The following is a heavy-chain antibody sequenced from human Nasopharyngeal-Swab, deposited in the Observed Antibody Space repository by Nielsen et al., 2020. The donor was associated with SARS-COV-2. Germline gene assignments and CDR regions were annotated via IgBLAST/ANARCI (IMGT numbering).Heavy chain of an antibody. J-gene: IGHJ5*02. Sequence: GGSLRLSCATSGFTFSNYAMSWVRQAPGRGLEWVSAISGSGGSTYYADSVKGRFTISRDNSKNTLDLQMNSLRAEDTAVYYCAKDGGIAVAGWFDPWGQGTLVTVSS. CDR1: GFTFSNYA. CDR3: AKDGGIAVAGWFDP. V-gene: IGHV3-23*01. CDR2: ISGSGGST. D-gene: IGHD6-19*01.